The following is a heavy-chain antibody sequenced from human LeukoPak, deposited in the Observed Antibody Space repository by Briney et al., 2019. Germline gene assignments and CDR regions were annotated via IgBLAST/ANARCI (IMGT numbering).Heavy chain of an antibody. CDR2: IYYSGNT. V-gene: IGHV4-59*08. Sequence: SETLSLTCTVSGGSLNRYYWSWIRQPPGEGLGWIGYIYYSGNTKYNPSLKSRVTISVDTSKNQFSLKLSSVTAADTAVYYCARHECSGGSCSFDYWGRGTLVTVSS. CDR3: ARHECSGGSCSFDY. D-gene: IGHD2-15*01. CDR1: GGSLNRYY. J-gene: IGHJ4*02.